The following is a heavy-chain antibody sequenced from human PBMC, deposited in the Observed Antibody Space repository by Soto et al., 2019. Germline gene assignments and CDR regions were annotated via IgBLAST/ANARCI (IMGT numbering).Heavy chain of an antibody. J-gene: IGHJ4*02. CDR1: SSAISSAY. Sequence: SGRLSITFAVASSAISSAYWSWIRQPPGKGLEWIGYVYHSGSTNYNPSLKSRVTISVGTSKNQFSLKLSSVTAADTAVYYCARHHDSWGQGTLVTVSS. CDR3: ARHHDS. CDR2: VYHSGST. V-gene: IGHV4-59*08.